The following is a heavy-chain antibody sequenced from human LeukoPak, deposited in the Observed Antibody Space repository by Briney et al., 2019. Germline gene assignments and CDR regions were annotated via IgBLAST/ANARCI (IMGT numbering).Heavy chain of an antibody. CDR1: GFTFSSYW. J-gene: IGHJ4*02. Sequence: GGSLRLSCAASGFTFSSYWMHWVRQAPGKGLVWVSRISSDGSSTSYADSVKGRFTISRDNAKNTLYLQMNSLRAEDTAVYYCARDARGDYFDYWGQGTLVTVSS. CDR3: ARDARGDYFDY. CDR2: ISSDGSST. V-gene: IGHV3-74*01. D-gene: IGHD3-10*01.